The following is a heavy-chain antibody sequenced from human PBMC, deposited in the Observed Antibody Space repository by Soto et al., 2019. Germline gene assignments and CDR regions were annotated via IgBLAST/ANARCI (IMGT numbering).Heavy chain of an antibody. J-gene: IGHJ5*02. D-gene: IGHD6-13*01. V-gene: IGHV4-34*01. CDR1: GGSFSGYY. CDR3: ARGIRSSWYNTNWFDP. Sequence: SETLSLTCAVYGGSFSGYYWSWIRQPPGKGLEWIGEINHSGSTNYNPSLKSRVTISVDTSKNQFSLKLSSVTAADTAVYYCARGIRSSWYNTNWFDPWGQGTLVTVSS. CDR2: INHSGST.